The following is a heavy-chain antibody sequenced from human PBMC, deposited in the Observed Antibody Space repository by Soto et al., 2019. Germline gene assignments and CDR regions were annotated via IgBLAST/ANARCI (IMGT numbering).Heavy chain of an antibody. CDR1: GGSFSGYY. D-gene: IGHD5-18*01. V-gene: IGHV4-34*01. Sequence: SETLYLTCAVYGGSFSGYYWSWIRQPPGKGLEWIGEINHSGSTNYNPSLKSRVTISVDTSKNQFSLKLSSVAAADTAVYYCARDHDTAMVYLGRKYYYGMDVWGQGTTVTVSS. CDR2: INHSGST. J-gene: IGHJ6*02. CDR3: ARDHDTAMVYLGRKYYYGMDV.